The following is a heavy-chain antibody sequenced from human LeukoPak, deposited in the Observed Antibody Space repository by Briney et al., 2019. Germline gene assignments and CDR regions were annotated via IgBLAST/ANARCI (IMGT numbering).Heavy chain of an antibody. V-gene: IGHV1-46*01. Sequence: ASVKVSCKASGYTITSYYMHWVRQAPGQGLEWMGIINPSGGSTSYAQKFQGRVTMTRDMSTSTVYMELRSLRSDDTAVYFCARAVLGGPTVYYNYYHMDVWGKGTTVTVSS. CDR1: GYTITSYY. J-gene: IGHJ6*03. CDR3: ARAVLGGPTVYYNYYHMDV. CDR2: INPSGGST. D-gene: IGHD1-26*01.